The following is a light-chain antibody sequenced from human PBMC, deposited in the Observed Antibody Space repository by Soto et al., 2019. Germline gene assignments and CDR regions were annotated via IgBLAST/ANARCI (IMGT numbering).Light chain of an antibody. CDR2: DVS. CDR1: QDIRSS. V-gene: IGKV1-13*02. CDR3: QQFNSYPIT. J-gene: IGKJ3*01. Sequence: AIQVTQSPSSLSASVGDRVTITCRASQDIRSSLAWYQQKPGKAPKLLIYDVSTVQRGVPSRFSGRGSGTEFTLTITSLQPEDFATYYCQQFNSYPITFGHGTQVDI.